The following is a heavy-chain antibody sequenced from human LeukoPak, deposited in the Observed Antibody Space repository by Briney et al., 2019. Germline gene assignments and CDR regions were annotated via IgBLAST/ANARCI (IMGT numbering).Heavy chain of an antibody. Sequence: PGGSLRLSCAASGFTFSSYAMHWVRQAPGKGLEWVAVISYDGSNKYYADSVKGRFTISRDNSKNTLYLQMNSLRAEDTAVYYCASKQVWAQGPMVTVSS. CDR2: ISYDGSNK. V-gene: IGHV3-30*04. J-gene: IGHJ3*01. CDR1: GFTFSSYA. CDR3: ASKQV.